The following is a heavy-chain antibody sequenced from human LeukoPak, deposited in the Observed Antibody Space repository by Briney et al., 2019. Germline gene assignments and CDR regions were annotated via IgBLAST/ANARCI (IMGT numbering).Heavy chain of an antibody. CDR3: ARGAIAAAGTWFDP. V-gene: IGHV3-21*01. CDR1: GFTFSSYS. CDR2: ISSSSSYI. J-gene: IGHJ5*02. Sequence: GGSLRLSCAASGFTFSSYSMNWVRQAPGKGLEWVSSISSSSSYIYYADSVKGRFTISRDNAKNLLYLQMNSLRAEDTAVYYCARGAIAAAGTWFDPWGQGTLVTVSS. D-gene: IGHD6-13*01.